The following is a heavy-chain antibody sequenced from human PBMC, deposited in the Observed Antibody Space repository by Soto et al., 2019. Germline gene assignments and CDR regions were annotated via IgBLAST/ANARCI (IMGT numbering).Heavy chain of an antibody. CDR1: SGSTSRYY. Sequence: SETLSLTRSVTSGSTSRYYWSWIRQPPGKGLEWIGYIYYSGSTDYSPSLKSRVTMSIDTSQNQVSLKLTSVTTADTAVYSCAAATHTWGQEDLLTISA. J-gene: IGHJ4*02. V-gene: IGHV4-59*01. CDR3: AAATHT. CDR2: IYYSGST.